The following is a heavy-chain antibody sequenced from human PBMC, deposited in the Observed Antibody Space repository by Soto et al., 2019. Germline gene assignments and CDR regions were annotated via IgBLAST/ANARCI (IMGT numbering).Heavy chain of an antibody. V-gene: IGHV3-11*01. J-gene: IGHJ5*02. CDR2: ISSSGTVT. CDR1: GFTFRHYD. Sequence: QVQLVESGGGLVRPGGSLRLSCAASGFTFRHYDMSWIRQAPGKGLEWVSGISSSGTVTNYADSVKGRFTISRDNAQNSLYGEMNSLRVESTAVYYCARKGPRAARPNHWGQGTLVTVSS. CDR3: ARKGPRAARPNH. D-gene: IGHD6-6*01.